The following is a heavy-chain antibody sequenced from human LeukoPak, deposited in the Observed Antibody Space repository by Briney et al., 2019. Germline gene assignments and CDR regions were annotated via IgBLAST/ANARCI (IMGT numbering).Heavy chain of an antibody. J-gene: IGHJ4*02. Sequence: SQTLSLTCTVSGDSISSGSYYWSWIRQPAGKGLEWIGRIYGSGSTSYNPSLKSRVTISIDTSMNHFSLKPSSVTAADTAVYYCARDRVGAEAGRFDYWGQGILVTVSS. CDR2: IYGSGST. V-gene: IGHV4-61*02. D-gene: IGHD6-13*01. CDR1: GDSISSGSYY. CDR3: ARDRVGAEAGRFDY.